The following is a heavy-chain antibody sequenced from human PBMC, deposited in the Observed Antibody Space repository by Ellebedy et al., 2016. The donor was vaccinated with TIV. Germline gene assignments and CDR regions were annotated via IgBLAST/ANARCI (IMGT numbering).Heavy chain of an antibody. CDR3: VASGGDSDYDY. J-gene: IGHJ4*02. CDR1: GFPFTNSW. CDR2: IKDKTGNAAT. V-gene: IGHV3-15*01. D-gene: IGHD2-21*02. Sequence: PGGSLRLSCAASGFPFTNSWMTWVRQAPGKGLEWIGRIKDKTGNAATAYAAPGKDRFTISRDDLRSTLFLQMNSLKWEDTGVYYCVASGGDSDYDYWGQGTQVTVSA.